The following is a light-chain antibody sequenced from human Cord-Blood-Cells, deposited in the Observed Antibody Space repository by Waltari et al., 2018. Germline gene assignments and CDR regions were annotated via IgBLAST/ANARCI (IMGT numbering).Light chain of an antibody. CDR2: GAS. V-gene: IGKV3-15*01. CDR3: QQYNNWPYT. J-gene: IGKJ2*01. Sequence: EIVMTQSPATLSVSPGERATLSCRASQSVSSNLAWYQQKPGQAPRLLIYGASTRATGIPARFSGSGSGTEFTLIINSLQSEDFAVYYCQQYNNWPYTFGQGTKLEIK. CDR1: QSVSSN.